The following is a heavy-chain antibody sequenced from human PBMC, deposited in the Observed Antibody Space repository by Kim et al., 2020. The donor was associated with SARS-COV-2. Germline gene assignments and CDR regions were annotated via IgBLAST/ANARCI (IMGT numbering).Heavy chain of an antibody. CDR2: ISSDGINT. D-gene: IGHD3-10*01. Sequence: GGSLRLSCATSGFAFANSPLHWVRQFPGTGLEWVALISSDGINTKYADSVSGRFSVSRDVSKRSLFLQMYSLRPEDTAVYYCATDWSAFSSGTYVFDFWGQGTLVTVSS. CDR1: GFAFANSP. J-gene: IGHJ4*02. CDR3: ATDWSAFSSGTYVFDF. V-gene: IGHV3-30*04.